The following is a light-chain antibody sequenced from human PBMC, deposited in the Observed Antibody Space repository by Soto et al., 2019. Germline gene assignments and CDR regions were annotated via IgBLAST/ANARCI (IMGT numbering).Light chain of an antibody. Sequence: DIQMTQSPSTLSASVGDSVTITCRASQSISSWLAWYQQKPGKAPKLLIYKAPTLESGVQSNFSGSGSGTEFTLTIRSLQPEDFATYYCKQYNSYPWTFGQGTKVDIK. J-gene: IGKJ1*01. CDR1: QSISSW. CDR3: KQYNSYPWT. V-gene: IGKV1-5*03. CDR2: KAP.